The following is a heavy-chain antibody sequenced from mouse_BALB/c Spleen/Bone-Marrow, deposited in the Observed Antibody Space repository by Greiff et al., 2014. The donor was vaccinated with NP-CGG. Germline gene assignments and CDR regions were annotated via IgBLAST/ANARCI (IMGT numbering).Heavy chain of an antibody. CDR3: ARRGYGYLDY. CDR1: GYTFTSYW. CDR2: IFPGTVTP. J-gene: IGHJ2*01. V-gene: IGHV1S132*01. Sequence: QVQLKDSGAELVKPGASVKLSCKTSGYTFTSYWIQWVKQRPGQGLGWIGEIFPGTVTPYYNEKFKGKATLTIDTSSSTASMQLSSLTSEDSAVYFCARRGYGYLDYWGQGTTLTVSS. D-gene: IGHD2-10*02.